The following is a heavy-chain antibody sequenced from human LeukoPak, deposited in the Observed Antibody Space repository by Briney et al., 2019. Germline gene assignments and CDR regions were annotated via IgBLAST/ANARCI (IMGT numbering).Heavy chain of an antibody. CDR1: GFTFSSYG. V-gene: IGHV3-33*01. CDR2: IWYDGSNK. Sequence: GGSLRLSCAASGFTFSSYGMHWVRQAPGKGLEWVAVIWYDGSNKYYADSVKGRFTISRDNSKNTLYLQMNSLRAEDTAVYYCARGGGVAVTPWNWFDPWGQGTLVTVSS. CDR3: ARGGGVAVTPWNWFDP. D-gene: IGHD6-19*01. J-gene: IGHJ5*02.